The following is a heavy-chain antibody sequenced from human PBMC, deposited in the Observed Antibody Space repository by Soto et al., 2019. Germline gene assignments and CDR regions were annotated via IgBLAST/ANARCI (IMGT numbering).Heavy chain of an antibody. J-gene: IGHJ4*02. Sequence: QLQLQESGPGLVKPSETLSLICNVSGGSVGSSGHYWGWIRQAPGKGLEWIVSSYYSAGSYYNPSLKTRVTTSMDASTNQFSLRMTSVTAADTAVHYCARHTSRGYSSSWFFDDWGQGTLVTVSS. CDR1: GGSVGSSGHY. CDR2: SYYSAGS. CDR3: ARHTSRGYSSSWFFDD. D-gene: IGHD2-2*01. V-gene: IGHV4-39*01.